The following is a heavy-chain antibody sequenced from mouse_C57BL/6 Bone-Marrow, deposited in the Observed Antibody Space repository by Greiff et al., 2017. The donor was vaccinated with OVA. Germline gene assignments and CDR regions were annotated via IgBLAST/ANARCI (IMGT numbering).Heavy chain of an antibody. CDR1: EYEFPSHD. V-gene: IGHV5-2*01. CDR2: INSDGGST. J-gene: IGHJ3*01. CDR3: ARHGGDSDGFAY. Sequence: EVKLVESGGGLVQPGESLKLSCESNEYEFPSHDMSWVRKTPEKRLELVAAINSDGGSTYYPDTMESRFIISRDNTKKTLYLQMSSLRSEDTAVYYGARHGGDSDGFAYWGQGTLVTVSA.